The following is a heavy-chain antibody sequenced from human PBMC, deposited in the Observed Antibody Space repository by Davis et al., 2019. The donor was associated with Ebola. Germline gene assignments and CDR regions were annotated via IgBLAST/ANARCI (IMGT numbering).Heavy chain of an antibody. Sequence: ETLSLTCAVSGGSFSGYYWSWIRQAPGKGLEWVANIKQDGRDKYYVDSVKGRFTISRDNAKNSLYLQMNSLRAEDTAVYYCARDLIVVVPAAILYYYGMDVWGQGTTVTVSS. CDR1: GGSFSGYY. CDR2: IKQDGRDK. J-gene: IGHJ6*02. CDR3: ARDLIVVVPAAILYYYGMDV. V-gene: IGHV3-7*03. D-gene: IGHD2-2*01.